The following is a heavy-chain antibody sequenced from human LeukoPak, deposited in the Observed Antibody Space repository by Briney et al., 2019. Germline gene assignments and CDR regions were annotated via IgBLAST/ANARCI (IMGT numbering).Heavy chain of an antibody. CDR2: ITGSGSGI. CDR3: AKWGDYDVLTGYYVSDY. CDR1: GFTFSNYA. Sequence: GASLRLSCVASGFTFSNYAMSWVRQAPGKGLEWVSAITGSGSGIYYADSMKSLFTISRDNSKNTLYLKINSLRAEDTAVYYCAKWGDYDVLTGYYVSDYWGQGTLVTVSS. D-gene: IGHD3-9*01. J-gene: IGHJ4*02. V-gene: IGHV3-23*01.